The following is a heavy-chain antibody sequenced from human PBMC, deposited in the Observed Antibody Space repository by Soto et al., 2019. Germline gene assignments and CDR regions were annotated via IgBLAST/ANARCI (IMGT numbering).Heavy chain of an antibody. J-gene: IGHJ6*02. D-gene: IGHD3-10*01. V-gene: IGHV4-4*07. Sequence: PSETLSLTCTVSGGSISSYYWSWIRQPARKGLEWIGRIYTSGITNYNPSLKRRVTMSVDTSKNQFSLKLSSVTAADTAVYYCASGYYGSGSYYIGYCGMDLWGQGTTVTVSS. CDR2: IYTSGIT. CDR3: ASGYYGSGSYYIGYCGMDL. CDR1: GGSISSYY.